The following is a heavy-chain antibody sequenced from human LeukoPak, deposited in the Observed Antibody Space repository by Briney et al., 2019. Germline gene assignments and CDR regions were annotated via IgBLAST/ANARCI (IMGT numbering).Heavy chain of an antibody. Sequence: SETLSLTCTVSGGSISSSSYYWGWIRQPPGKGLEWIGSIYYSRSTYYNPSLKSRVTISVDTSKNQFSLKLSSVTAADTAVYYCARDRYYDSSGYYTIDYWGQGTLVTVSS. D-gene: IGHD3-22*01. V-gene: IGHV4-39*07. CDR1: GGSISSSSYY. CDR2: IYYSRST. CDR3: ARDRYYDSSGYYTIDY. J-gene: IGHJ4*02.